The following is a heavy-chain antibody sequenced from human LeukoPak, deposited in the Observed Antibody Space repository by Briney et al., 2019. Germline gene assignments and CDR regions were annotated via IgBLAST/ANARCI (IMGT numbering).Heavy chain of an antibody. CDR3: ARVDYDILTGYLNGFDY. V-gene: IGHV4-59*01. Sequence: PSETLSLTCTVSGGSIRSYYWSWIRQPPGKGLEWIGYIYYSGSTNYNPSLKSRVTISVDTSKNQFSLKLSSVTAADTAVYYCARVDYDILTGYLNGFDYWGQGTLVTVSS. J-gene: IGHJ4*02. CDR1: GGSIRSYY. D-gene: IGHD3-9*01. CDR2: IYYSGST.